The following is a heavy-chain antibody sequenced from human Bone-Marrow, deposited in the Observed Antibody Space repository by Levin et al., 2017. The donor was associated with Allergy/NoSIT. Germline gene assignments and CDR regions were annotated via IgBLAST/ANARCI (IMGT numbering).Heavy chain of an antibody. Sequence: GGSLRLSCAASGFTFSDYYMNWVRQAPGKGLEWLSYISRTSGTIYYADSVKGRFTISRDNAKNSVFLQMNSLRAEDTAVYYCARGGPGTAYFFDYWGQGTLVTVSS. J-gene: IGHJ4*02. D-gene: IGHD2-21*02. CDR2: ISRTSGTI. CDR3: ARGGPGTAYFFDY. CDR1: GFTFSDYY. V-gene: IGHV3-48*01.